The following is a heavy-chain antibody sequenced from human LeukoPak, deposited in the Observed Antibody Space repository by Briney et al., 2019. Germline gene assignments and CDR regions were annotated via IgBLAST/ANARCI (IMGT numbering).Heavy chain of an antibody. CDR2: IYTGGNT. CDR1: GFTVDSNY. V-gene: IGHV3-53*01. J-gene: IGHJ4*02. D-gene: IGHD3-22*01. CDR3: ARGDDSGYHDYFDY. Sequence: AGGSLRLSCAASGFTVDSNYLSWVRQAPGKGLEWVSTIYTGGNTYYAASVKGRSTISRDFSKNTVFLHMNSLRAEDTAMYYCARGDDSGYHDYFDYWGQGALVTVSS.